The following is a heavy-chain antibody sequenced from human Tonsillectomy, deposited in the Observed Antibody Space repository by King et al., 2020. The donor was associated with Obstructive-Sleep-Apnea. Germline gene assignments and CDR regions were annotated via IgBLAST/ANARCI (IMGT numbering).Heavy chain of an antibody. V-gene: IGHV3-48*04. Sequence: VQLVESGGGLVQPGGSLRLSCAASGITFSSYSMNWVRQAPGKGLEWGSYISSSTSTIYYPDSVKGRFTISRDNAKNSLYLQMNSLRAEETAVYYCATGGPDAFDFWGRGTMVTVSS. CDR1: GITFSSYS. D-gene: IGHD3-16*01. CDR3: ATGGPDAFDF. CDR2: ISSSTSTI. J-gene: IGHJ3*01.